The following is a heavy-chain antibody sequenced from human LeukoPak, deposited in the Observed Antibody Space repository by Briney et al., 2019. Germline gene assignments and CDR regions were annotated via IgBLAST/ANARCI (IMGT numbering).Heavy chain of an antibody. CDR3: AKDLRQWLDEGNPFDY. V-gene: IGHV3-30*18. CDR2: ISYDGSNK. CDR1: GFTFSSYG. Sequence: GRSLRLPCAASGFTFSSYGMHWVRQAPGKGLEWVAVISYDGSNKYYADSVKGRFTISRDNSKNTLYLQMNSLRAEDTAVYYCAKDLRQWLDEGNPFDYRGQGTLVTVSS. D-gene: IGHD6-19*01. J-gene: IGHJ4*02.